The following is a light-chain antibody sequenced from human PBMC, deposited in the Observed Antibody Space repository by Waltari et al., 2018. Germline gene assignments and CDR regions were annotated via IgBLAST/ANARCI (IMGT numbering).Light chain of an antibody. V-gene: IGKV4-1*01. Sequence: DIVMTQSPDSLAVPLGETATINCKSSQSVLYSSNNKNYFAWYQQKPGQPPKLLSYGAATRESGVPDRFSGSGSGTDFTLTISSLQAEDVAVYYCQQYYNDATFGQGTKVEIK. J-gene: IGKJ1*01. CDR2: GAA. CDR1: QSVLYSSNNKNY. CDR3: QQYYNDAT.